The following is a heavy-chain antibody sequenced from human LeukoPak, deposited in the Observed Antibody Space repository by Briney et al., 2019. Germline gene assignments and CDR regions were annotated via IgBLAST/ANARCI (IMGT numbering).Heavy chain of an antibody. D-gene: IGHD3-16*01. CDR3: ARGKAHPVGELTY. CDR1: GGSISSYY. CDR2: INHSGST. J-gene: IGHJ4*02. Sequence: SETLSLTCIVSGGSISSYYWNWIRQSAGKGLEWIGEINHSGSTNYNPSLKSRVTISVDTSKNQFSLKLSSVTAADTAVYYCARGKAHPVGELTYWGQGTLVTVSS. V-gene: IGHV4-59*12.